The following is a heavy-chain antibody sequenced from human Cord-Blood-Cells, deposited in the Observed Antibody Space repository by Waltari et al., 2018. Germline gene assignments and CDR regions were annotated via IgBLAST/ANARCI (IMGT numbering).Heavy chain of an antibody. CDR3: ARPRTTGSSYFDY. CDR1: GGSISSSSYY. Sequence: QLQLQESGPGLVKPSETLSLTCTVSGGSISSSSYYWGWIRQPPGKGLEWIGSIYYSGSTYYNPSLKSRVTISVDTSKNQFSLKPSSVTAADTAVYYCARPRTTGSSYFDYWGQGTLVTVSS. J-gene: IGHJ4*02. V-gene: IGHV4-39*01. CDR2: IYYSGST. D-gene: IGHD3-10*01.